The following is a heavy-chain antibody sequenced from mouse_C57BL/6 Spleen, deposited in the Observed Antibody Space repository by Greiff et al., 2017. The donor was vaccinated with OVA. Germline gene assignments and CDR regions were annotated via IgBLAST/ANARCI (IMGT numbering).Heavy chain of an antibody. Sequence: EVQLVESGGGLVQPGGSLSLSCAASGFTFTDYYMSWVRQPPGKALEWLGFIRNKANGYTTEYSASVKGRFTISRDNSQSILYLQMNALRAEDSATYYCARHYYDYGYWYFDVWGTGTTVTVSS. CDR2: IRNKANGYTT. CDR3: ARHYYDYGYWYFDV. V-gene: IGHV7-3*01. J-gene: IGHJ1*03. CDR1: GFTFTDYY. D-gene: IGHD2-4*01.